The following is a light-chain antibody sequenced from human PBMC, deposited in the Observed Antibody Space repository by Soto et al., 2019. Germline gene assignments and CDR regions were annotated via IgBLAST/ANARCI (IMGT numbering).Light chain of an antibody. CDR1: QGINSY. J-gene: IGKJ4*01. CDR3: QQVNVYPST. CDR2: DAS. V-gene: IGKV1-9*01. Sequence: IQLTQSPSSLSASVGDRVTITCRASQGINSYLGWYQQKPGKAPNLLIYDASTLHSGVPSRFSGGGSGTDFTLTISSLQPEDFATYYCQQVNVYPSTFGGGTKVDIK.